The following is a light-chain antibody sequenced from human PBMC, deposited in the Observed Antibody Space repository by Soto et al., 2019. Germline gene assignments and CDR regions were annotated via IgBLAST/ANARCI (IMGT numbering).Light chain of an antibody. CDR3: QQYGSSPLT. Sequence: EIVLTQSPGTLSLSPGERATLSCRASQSVSSSYLAWYQQKPGQAPRLLIYGASSRATGIPDRFSGSGSGTDFTLTISRLEPEEFAVYYCQQYGSSPLTFGGGTTVDIK. CDR2: GAS. CDR1: QSVSSSY. J-gene: IGKJ4*01. V-gene: IGKV3-20*01.